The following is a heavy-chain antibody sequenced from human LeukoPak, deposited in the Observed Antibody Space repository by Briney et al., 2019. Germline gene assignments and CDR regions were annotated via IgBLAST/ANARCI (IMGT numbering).Heavy chain of an antibody. D-gene: IGHD5-18*01. Sequence: GGSLRLSCAASGFSVNTYTMYWVRQAPGKGLEWVSSISSSSSYIYYADSVKGRFTISRDNAKNSLYLQVNSLRAEDTAVYYCARAEWDTAMIDYWGQGTLVTVSS. CDR2: ISSSSSYI. J-gene: IGHJ4*02. V-gene: IGHV3-21*01. CDR3: ARAEWDTAMIDY. CDR1: GFSVNTYT.